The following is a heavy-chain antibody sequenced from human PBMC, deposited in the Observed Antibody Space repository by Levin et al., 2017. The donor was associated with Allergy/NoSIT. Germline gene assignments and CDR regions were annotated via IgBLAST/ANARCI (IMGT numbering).Heavy chain of an antibody. CDR1: GFTFSSYG. CDR3: AKTGDNEVAYSSSWYVVVGYYFDY. D-gene: IGHD6-13*01. J-gene: IGHJ4*02. CDR2: ISYDGSNK. Sequence: GESLKISCAASGFTFSSYGMHWVRQAPGKGLEWVAVISYDGSNKYYADSVKGRFTISRDNSKNTLYLQMNSLRAEDTAVYYCAKTGDNEVAYSSSWYVVVGYYFDYWGQGTLVTVSS. V-gene: IGHV3-30*18.